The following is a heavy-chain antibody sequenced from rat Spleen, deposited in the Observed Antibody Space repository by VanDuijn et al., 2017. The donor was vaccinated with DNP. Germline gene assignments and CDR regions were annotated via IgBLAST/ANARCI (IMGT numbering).Heavy chain of an antibody. CDR1: GFSLIKDG. CDR2: ISSGGST. CDR3: ARAQTPYSSYTPFDY. Sequence: QVQLKESGPGLVQPSQTLSLTCTVSGFSLIKDGVSWVRQPPGKGLEWIAAISSGGSTYYVPALKSRLTISRDTSTSQVFLKMNSLQTEDTATYYCARAQTPYSSYTPFDYWGQGVMVTVSS. V-gene: IGHV2-4*01. D-gene: IGHD1-2*01. J-gene: IGHJ2*01.